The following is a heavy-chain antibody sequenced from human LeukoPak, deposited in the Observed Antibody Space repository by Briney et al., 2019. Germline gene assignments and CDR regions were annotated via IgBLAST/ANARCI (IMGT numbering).Heavy chain of an antibody. CDR2: IYYSGST. Sequence: SETLSLTCTVSGGSISSYYWSWIRQPPGKGLEWIGYIYYSGSTNYNPSLKSRVTISVDTSKNQFSLKLSSVTAADTAVYYCARLPRDGFTKGPRIGYWGQGTLVTVSS. D-gene: IGHD5-24*01. V-gene: IGHV4-59*08. CDR1: GGSISSYY. J-gene: IGHJ4*02. CDR3: ARLPRDGFTKGPRIGY.